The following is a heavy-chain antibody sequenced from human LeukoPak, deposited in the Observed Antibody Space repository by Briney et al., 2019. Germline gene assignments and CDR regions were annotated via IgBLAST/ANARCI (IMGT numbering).Heavy chain of an antibody. J-gene: IGHJ6*02. CDR2: ISAYNGNT. Sequence: GASVKVSCEASGYTFTSYGINWVRQAPGQGLEGMGWISAYNGNTNYAQKFQGRVTMTRDTSISTAYMELSRLRSDDTAVYYCARPPNGGQWLVPFITVGYYYGMDVWGQGTTVTVSS. V-gene: IGHV1-18*01. D-gene: IGHD6-19*01. CDR3: ARPPNGGQWLVPFITVGYYYGMDV. CDR1: GYTFTSYG.